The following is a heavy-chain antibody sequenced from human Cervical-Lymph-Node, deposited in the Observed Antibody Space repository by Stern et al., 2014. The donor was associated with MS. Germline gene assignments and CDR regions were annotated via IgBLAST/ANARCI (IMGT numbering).Heavy chain of an antibody. J-gene: IGHJ2*01. D-gene: IGHD1-14*01. CDR3: ARGWTGNWYFDL. V-gene: IGHV3-30-3*01. Sequence: QLQLQESGGGVVQPGRSLRLSCAASGFTFSSYVINWVRQAPGKGLEWVAIISHDGNNKYYADSVKGRFTISRDNSKNTLYMQMNSLRAEDTAVYYCARGWTGNWYFDLWGRGTLVTVSS. CDR1: GFTFSSYV. CDR2: ISHDGNNK.